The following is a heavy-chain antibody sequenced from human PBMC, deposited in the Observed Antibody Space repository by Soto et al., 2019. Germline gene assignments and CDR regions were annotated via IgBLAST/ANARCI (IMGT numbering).Heavy chain of an antibody. J-gene: IGHJ4*02. V-gene: IGHV3-33*01. D-gene: IGHD2-21*02. CDR2: IWHEGSNE. CDR1: GFPFNNFA. Sequence: GGSLRLSCAASGFPFNNFAMHWVSQAPGKGLEWVAVIWHEGSNEHYANSVKGRFRIARDNSNNPLYLLMNSRRGEDTALYYGARDDVSMVTTFLDYWGLGTLVTVSS. CDR3: ARDDVSMVTTFLDY.